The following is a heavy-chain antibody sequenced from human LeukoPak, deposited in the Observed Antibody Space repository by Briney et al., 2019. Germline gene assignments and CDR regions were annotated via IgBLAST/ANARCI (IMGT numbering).Heavy chain of an antibody. D-gene: IGHD6-19*01. V-gene: IGHV4-4*09. CDR2: IYHSGNT. J-gene: IGHJ4*02. CDR1: GASMSSNY. CDR3: ASTRRAAVAGRFDS. Sequence: SETLSLTCNVSGASMSSNYWSWIRQPPGKGLEWIGYIYHSGNTNYSPSLESRVTMSVDESKNQFSLRVHFVSAADTAVYYCASTRRAAVAGRFDSWGQGTLVAVPS.